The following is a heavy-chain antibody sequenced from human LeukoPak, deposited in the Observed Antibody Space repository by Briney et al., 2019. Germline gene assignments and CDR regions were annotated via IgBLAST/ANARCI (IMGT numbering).Heavy chain of an antibody. V-gene: IGHV4-38-2*02. CDR3: ATDTGIVGATTY. Sequence: SETLSLTCTVSGYSISSGYYWGWIRQPPGKGLEWIGSIYHSGSTYYNPSLKSRVTISVDTSKNQFSLKLSSVTAADTAAYYCATDTGIVGATTYWGQGTLVTVSS. CDR2: IYHSGST. CDR1: GYSISSGYY. J-gene: IGHJ4*02. D-gene: IGHD1-26*01.